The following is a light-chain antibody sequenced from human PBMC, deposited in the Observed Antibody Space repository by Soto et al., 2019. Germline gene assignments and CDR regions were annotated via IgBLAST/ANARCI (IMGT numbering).Light chain of an antibody. J-gene: IGLJ3*02. Sequence: QSALTQPRSVSGSPGQSVTISCTGTSRDVGGYNYVSWYQQHPGKAPKLMIYDVTKRPSGVPDRFSGSKSGNTASLTISGLQAEDEDDYYCCSYLGSYTWVFGGGTKLTVL. V-gene: IGLV2-11*01. CDR2: DVT. CDR1: SRDVGGYNY. CDR3: CSYLGSYTWV.